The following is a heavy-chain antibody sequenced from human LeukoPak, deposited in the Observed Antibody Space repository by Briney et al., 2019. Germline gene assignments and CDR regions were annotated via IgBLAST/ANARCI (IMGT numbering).Heavy chain of an antibody. CDR1: GFTFSSYW. V-gene: IGHV3-74*01. CDR3: VRERLYYGSGTYYNYFDY. D-gene: IGHD3-10*01. Sequence: PGGSLRLSCAASGFTFSSYWMHWVRQAPGKGLVWVSHNNSDGSTTNYADSVKGRFTISRDNAKNTLYLQMNSLRAEDTAVYYCVRERLYYGSGTYYNYFDYWGQGTLVTVSS. CDR2: NNSDGSTT. J-gene: IGHJ4*02.